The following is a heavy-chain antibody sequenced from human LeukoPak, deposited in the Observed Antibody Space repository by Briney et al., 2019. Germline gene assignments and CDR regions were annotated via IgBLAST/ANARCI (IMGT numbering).Heavy chain of an antibody. CDR3: ARAPQVYYGSGTYFDY. V-gene: IGHV3-23*01. CDR2: ISGSGGST. J-gene: IGHJ4*02. Sequence: GGSLRLSCAASGFTFSSYAMTWVRQAPGKGLEWVSAISGSGGSTYYADSVKGRFTISRDNSKNTLYLQMNSLRAEDTAVYYCARAPQVYYGSGTYFDYWGQGTLVTVSS. D-gene: IGHD3-10*01. CDR1: GFTFSSYA.